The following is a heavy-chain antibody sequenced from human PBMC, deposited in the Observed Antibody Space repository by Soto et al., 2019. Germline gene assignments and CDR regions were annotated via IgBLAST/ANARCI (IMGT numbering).Heavy chain of an antibody. CDR3: ARGLVVVISQDWFDP. CDR1: GFTFSNYA. Sequence: QLVESGGGVVQPGRSLRLSCAASGFTFSNYAIHWVRQAPGKGLEWVVVISDDGSTKHYADSVKGRFTISRDNSKNTLSLQMNNLRTEDRAVYYCARGLVVVISQDWFDPWGQGTLVTVSS. V-gene: IGHV3-30*04. D-gene: IGHD3-22*01. CDR2: ISDDGSTK. J-gene: IGHJ5*02.